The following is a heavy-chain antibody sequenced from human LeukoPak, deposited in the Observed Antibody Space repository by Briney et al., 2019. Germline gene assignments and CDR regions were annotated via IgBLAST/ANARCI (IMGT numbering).Heavy chain of an antibody. D-gene: IGHD2-2*01. J-gene: IGHJ3*02. CDR3: ARLSGAVVVPAADDAFDI. Sequence: SETLSLTCAVYGGSFSGYHWSWIRQPPGKGLEWIGEINHSGGTNYNPSLKSRVTISVDTSKNQFSLKLSSATAADTAVYYCARLSGAVVVPAADDAFDIWGQGTMVTVSS. V-gene: IGHV4-34*01. CDR1: GGSFSGYH. CDR2: INHSGGT.